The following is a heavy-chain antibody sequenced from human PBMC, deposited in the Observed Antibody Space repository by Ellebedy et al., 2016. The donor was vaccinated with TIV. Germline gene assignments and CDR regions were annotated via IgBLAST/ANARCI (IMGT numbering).Heavy chain of an antibody. CDR1: VYTLTELS. J-gene: IGHJ4*02. Sequence: AASVQVSCKVSVYTLTELSIHWARQAPGKGLECMGSFHIEDGETVYARKFQGTLTMTEDASTDTAYMDLSSLRSDDTAVYYCAMSPIYNGSSGYYPFDYWGQGTLVTVSS. CDR3: AMSPIYNGSSGYYPFDY. CDR2: FHIEDGET. V-gene: IGHV1-24*01. D-gene: IGHD3-22*01.